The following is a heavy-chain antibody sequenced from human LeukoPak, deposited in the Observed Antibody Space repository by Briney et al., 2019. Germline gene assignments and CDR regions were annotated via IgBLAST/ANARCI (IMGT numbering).Heavy chain of an antibody. D-gene: IGHD3-3*01. CDR1: GYSISSGYH. J-gene: IGHJ3*02. V-gene: IGHV4-38-2*01. CDR3: ARRLGVITRDAYDI. Sequence: PSETLSLTCAVSGYSISSGYHWGWIRQPPGKGLEWIGYIHHSGTTDYNPSLKSQVIILVDTTKNQFSLKVGSLTAADTAVYYCARRLGVITRDAYDIWGQGTMVIVSS. CDR2: IHHSGTT.